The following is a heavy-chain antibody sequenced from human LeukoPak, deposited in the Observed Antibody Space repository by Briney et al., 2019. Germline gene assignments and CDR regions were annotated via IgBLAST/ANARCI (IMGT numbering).Heavy chain of an antibody. CDR1: GFTFSSYG. CDR3: AKGPRPQYYYYYYYMDV. CDR2: IRYDGSNK. Sequence: PGVSLRLSCAASGFTFSSYGMHWVRPAPGKGLEWVAFIRYDGSNKYYADSVKGRFTISRDNSKNTLYLQMNSLRAEDTAVYYCAKGPRPQYYYYYYYMDVWGKGTTVTVSS. J-gene: IGHJ6*03. V-gene: IGHV3-30*02.